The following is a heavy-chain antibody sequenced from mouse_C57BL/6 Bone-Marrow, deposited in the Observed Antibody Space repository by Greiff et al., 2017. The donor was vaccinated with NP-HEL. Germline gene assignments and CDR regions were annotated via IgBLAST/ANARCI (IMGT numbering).Heavy chain of an antibody. CDR1: GYTFTNYW. Sequence: VQLQQSGAELVRPGTSVKMSCTASGYTFTNYWIGWAKQRPGHGLEWIGDIYPGGGYTNYNEQFKGKATLTADKSSSTAYMQFSSLTSEDSAIYYCARGGGKRYWYFDVWGTGTTVTVSS. J-gene: IGHJ1*03. CDR2: IYPGGGYT. CDR3: ARGGGKRYWYFDV. V-gene: IGHV1-63*01.